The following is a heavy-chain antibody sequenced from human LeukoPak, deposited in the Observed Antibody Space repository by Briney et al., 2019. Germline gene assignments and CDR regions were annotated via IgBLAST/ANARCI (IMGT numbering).Heavy chain of an antibody. CDR1: GGSISSSSYY. J-gene: IGHJ5*02. CDR3: ARDLTSSSWQGNWFDP. V-gene: IGHV4-39*07. Sequence: SETLPLTCTVSGGSISSSSYYWGWIRQPPGKGLEWIGSIYYSGSTYYNPSLKSRVTISVDTSKNQFSLKLSSVTAADTAVYYCARDLTSSSWQGNWFDPWGQGTLVTVSS. D-gene: IGHD6-13*01. CDR2: IYYSGST.